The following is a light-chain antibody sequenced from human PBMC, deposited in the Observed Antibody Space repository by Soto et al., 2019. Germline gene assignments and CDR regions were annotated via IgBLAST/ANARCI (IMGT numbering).Light chain of an antibody. CDR3: QQRSNWPPT. CDR2: GTS. J-gene: IGKJ4*01. V-gene: IGKV3-11*01. Sequence: DIVFTPAPDTLSFSPGEKPPLSLQARPEFGRDHFAWYQHRPGQAPRLLIYGTSNRATGIPDRFSGSGSGTDFTLTISSLEPEDFAVYYCQQRSNWPPTFGGGTKVDIK. CDR1: PEFGRDH.